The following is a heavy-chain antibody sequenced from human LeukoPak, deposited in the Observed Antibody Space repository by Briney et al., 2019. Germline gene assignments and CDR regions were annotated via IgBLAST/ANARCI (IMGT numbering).Heavy chain of an antibody. J-gene: IGHJ4*02. D-gene: IGHD3-10*01. CDR2: IYYNGSA. V-gene: IGHV4-30-4*01. Sequence: KPSQTLSLTCTVSGGSIRSGTYFWSWIRQTPGKGLQWIGYIYYNGSAYYSPSLKSRVSMPVDTPKNQFSLKLRSVTAADTVVYYCARASDERIYFDFWGQGILVTVSS. CDR1: GGSIRSGTYF. CDR3: ARASDERIYFDF.